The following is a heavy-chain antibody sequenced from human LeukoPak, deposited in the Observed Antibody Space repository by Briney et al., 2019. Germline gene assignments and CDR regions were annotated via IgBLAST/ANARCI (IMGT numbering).Heavy chain of an antibody. Sequence: SETLSLTCTVSGGSISSSSYYWGWIRQPPGKGLEWIGSIYYSGSTYYNPSLKSRVTISVDTSKNQFSLKLSSVTAADTAVYYRARQSKGGYSYYFDYWGQGTLVTVSP. CDR3: ARQSKGGYSYYFDY. V-gene: IGHV4-39*01. CDR2: IYYSGST. CDR1: GGSISSSSYY. D-gene: IGHD5-18*01. J-gene: IGHJ4*02.